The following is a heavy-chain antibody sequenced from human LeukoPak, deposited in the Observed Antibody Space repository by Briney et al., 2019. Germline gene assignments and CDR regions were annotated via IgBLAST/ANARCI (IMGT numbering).Heavy chain of an antibody. Sequence: PGRSLRLSCAASGFKFDDYAMHWVRQVPGKGLEWVSGINWNGGKIGYADSVRGRFTISRDNAKNSLYLQLNSLRAEDTALYYCAKDVAGVTPYNGMDVWGQGTTVTVFS. CDR1: GFKFDDYA. J-gene: IGHJ6*02. V-gene: IGHV3-9*01. CDR2: INWNGGKI. CDR3: AKDVAGVTPYNGMDV. D-gene: IGHD6-19*01.